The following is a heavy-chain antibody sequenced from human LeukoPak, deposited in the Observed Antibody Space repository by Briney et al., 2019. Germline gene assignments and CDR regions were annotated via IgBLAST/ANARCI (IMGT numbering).Heavy chain of an antibody. CDR1: GLTVGSNY. CDR3: ARDLNAQSRAFDI. CDR2: IYSAGDT. V-gene: IGHV3-53*01. J-gene: IGHJ3*02. Sequence: AGGSLRLSCAASGLTVGSNYMTWVRQAPGKGLEWVSVIYSAGDTYYTDSVKGRFTISRDNSQNTVYLQMNSLRAEVTAVYYCARDLNAQSRAFDIWGRGTMVTVSS. D-gene: IGHD1-1*01.